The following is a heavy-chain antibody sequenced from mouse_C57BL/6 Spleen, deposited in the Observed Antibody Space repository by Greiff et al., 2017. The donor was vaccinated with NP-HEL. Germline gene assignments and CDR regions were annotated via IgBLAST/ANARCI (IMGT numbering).Heavy chain of an antibody. CDR2: IDPSDSYT. J-gene: IGHJ4*01. V-gene: IGHV1-69*01. CDR1: GYTFTSYW. D-gene: IGHD2-3*01. CDR3: ARRRGLYDGYPGAMDY. Sequence: QVQLKQSGAELVMPGASVKLSCKASGYTFTSYWMHWVKQRPGQGLEWIGEIDPSDSYTNYNQKFKGKSTLTVDKSSSTAYMQLSSLTSEDSAVYYCARRRGLYDGYPGAMDYWGQGTSVTVSS.